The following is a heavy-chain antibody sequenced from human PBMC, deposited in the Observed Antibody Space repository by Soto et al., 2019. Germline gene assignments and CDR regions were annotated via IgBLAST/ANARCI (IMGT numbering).Heavy chain of an antibody. Sequence: SVKVSCKASGGSFSSYTISWVRQAPGQGLEWMGRIIPILGIANYAQKFQGRVTITADKSTSTAYMELSSLRSGDTAVYYCARNPPVLLRYFDWLSDAFDIWG. CDR2: IIPILGIA. CDR1: GGSFSSYT. D-gene: IGHD3-9*01. CDR3: ARNPPVLLRYFDWLSDAFDI. V-gene: IGHV1-69*02. J-gene: IGHJ3*02.